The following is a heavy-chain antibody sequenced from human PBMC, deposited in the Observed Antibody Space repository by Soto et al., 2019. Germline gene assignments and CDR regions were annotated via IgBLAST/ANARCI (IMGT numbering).Heavy chain of an antibody. CDR1: GGPFTNYA. CDR3: ARERSVGYCITTTCPKPFYYYAMDV. CDR2: IIPIFGTP. V-gene: IGHV1-69*05. J-gene: IGHJ6*02. Sequence: ASVKVSRKASGGPFTNYAFSWVRQAPGQGLEWMGGIIPIFGTPDYEQKFQGRVTITTDESTRTASMELGSLRPDDTAVYYCARERSVGYCITTTCPKPFYYYAMDVWGQGTTVTVSS. D-gene: IGHD2-2*01.